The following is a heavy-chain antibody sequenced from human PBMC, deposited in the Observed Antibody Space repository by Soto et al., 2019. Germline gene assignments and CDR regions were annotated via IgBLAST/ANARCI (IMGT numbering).Heavy chain of an antibody. CDR1: GFIFSTYG. D-gene: IGHD3-3*01. CDR2: ISGRGGTT. V-gene: IGHV3-23*01. CDR3: AKEGALLQFLYGGSFQY. Sequence: EVQLLESGGGLGQPGGSLRLSCEASGFIFSTYGMSWVRQAPGKGLEWVSGISGRGGTTYYADSVKGRFTISRDTSRHTVYLQTNWLATEDTAVYVCAKEGALLQFLYGGSFQYWGQGTLVTVSS. J-gene: IGHJ1*01.